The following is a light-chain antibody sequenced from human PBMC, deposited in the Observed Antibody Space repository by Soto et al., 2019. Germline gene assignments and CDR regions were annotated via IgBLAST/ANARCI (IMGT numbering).Light chain of an antibody. CDR2: ETS. CDR3: QQYRYLPYT. Sequence: DIQMTQSPSSMSASVGDRVTLTCRASENISMWLAWYQQKPGQAPNLLICETSSLENGVPPRFSASGSGIEFTLTISGQQPDDFASYFCQQYRYLPYTFGQGTKVEVK. CDR1: ENISMW. V-gene: IGKV1-5*01. J-gene: IGKJ2*01.